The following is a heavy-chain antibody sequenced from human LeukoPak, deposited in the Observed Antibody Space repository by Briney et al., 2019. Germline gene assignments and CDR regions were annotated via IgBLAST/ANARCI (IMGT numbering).Heavy chain of an antibody. V-gene: IGHV3-43*01. CDR1: GFTFDDYT. J-gene: IGHJ4*02. Sequence: GGSLRLSCAASGFTFDDYTMHWVRQAPGKGLEWVSLISWDGGRTYYADSVKGRFTISRDNSKNTLYLQMNSLRAEDTAIYYCAKEYTGTFSPFPSYFDNWGQGTLVTVSS. D-gene: IGHD1-26*01. CDR2: ISWDGGRT. CDR3: AKEYTGTFSPFPSYFDN.